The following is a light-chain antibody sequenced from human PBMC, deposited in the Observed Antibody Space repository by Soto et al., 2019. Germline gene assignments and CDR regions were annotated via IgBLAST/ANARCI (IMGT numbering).Light chain of an antibody. Sequence: QSALTQPASVSGSPGQSITISCTGTSSDVGGYDYVSWYQQHPGKAPRLILYEVINRPSGVSVRLSGSKSGNTASLMISGLQAEDEAHYYCTSHTSGSTAVFGGGTKLTVL. CDR3: TSHTSGSTAV. CDR2: EVI. V-gene: IGLV2-14*01. CDR1: SSDVGGYDY. J-gene: IGLJ2*01.